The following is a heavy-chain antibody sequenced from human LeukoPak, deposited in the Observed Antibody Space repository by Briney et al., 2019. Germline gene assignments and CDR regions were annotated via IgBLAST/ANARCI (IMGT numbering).Heavy chain of an antibody. Sequence: GRSLRLSCAASGFSFTSYGMHWVRQAPGKGLEWVAVISFDENNKFYADSVKGRFTISRDNSKNTLYPQMNSLRVEDTAVYYCAKDDFVWGTYRLGYFDYWGQGTLVTVSS. CDR3: AKDDFVWGTYRLGYFDY. CDR2: ISFDENNK. D-gene: IGHD3-16*02. V-gene: IGHV3-30*18. CDR1: GFSFTSYG. J-gene: IGHJ4*02.